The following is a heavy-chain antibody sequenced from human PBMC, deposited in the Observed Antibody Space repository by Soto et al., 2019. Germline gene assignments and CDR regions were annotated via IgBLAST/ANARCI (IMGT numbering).Heavy chain of an antibody. V-gene: IGHV3-66*01. J-gene: IGHJ4*02. D-gene: IGHD6-19*01. CDR2: IYSGGST. Sequence: EVQLVESGGGLVQPGGSLRLSCAASGFTVSSNYMSWVRQAPGKGLEWVSVIYSGGSTYYADSVKGRFTISRDNSKNTLYLQMNSLRAEDTAVYYCAREPGYSSGWYFDYWGQGPLVTVSS. CDR1: GFTVSSNY. CDR3: AREPGYSSGWYFDY.